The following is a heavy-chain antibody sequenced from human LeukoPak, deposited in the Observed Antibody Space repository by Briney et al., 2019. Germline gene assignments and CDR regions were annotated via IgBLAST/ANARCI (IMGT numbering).Heavy chain of an antibody. CDR2: INPNSGGT. CDR1: GYTFTGYY. D-gene: IGHD4-17*01. Sequence: GASVKVSCKASGYTFTGYYMHWVRQAPGQGLEWMGWINPNSGGTNYAQRFQGRVTMTRDTSISTAYMELSRLRSDDTAVYYCARGASGVYTVTTSWFDPWGQGTLVRVSS. J-gene: IGHJ5*02. CDR3: ARGASGVYTVTTSWFDP. V-gene: IGHV1-2*02.